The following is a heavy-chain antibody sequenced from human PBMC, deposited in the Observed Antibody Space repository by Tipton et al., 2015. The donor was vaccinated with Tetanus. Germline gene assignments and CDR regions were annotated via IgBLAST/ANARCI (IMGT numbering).Heavy chain of an antibody. CDR3: ARTSGYLYSNH. CDR1: GGSISTYH. Sequence: TLSLTCTVSGGSISTYHWNWIRQSPGKGLEWIGYIDYFGTTKYNPSLKSRVAMSVETSKNQLSLKLSSVTSADTAVYYCARTSGYLYSNHWGQGTLVTVSS. V-gene: IGHV4-59*01. D-gene: IGHD3-3*01. CDR2: IDYFGTT. J-gene: IGHJ1*01.